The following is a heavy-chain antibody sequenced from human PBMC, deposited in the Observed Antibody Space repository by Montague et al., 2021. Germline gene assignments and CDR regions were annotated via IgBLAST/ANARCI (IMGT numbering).Heavy chain of an antibody. Sequence: TLSLTCTVSGASINSGGYYWSWIRQLPGEDLEEIGSIYYTGSTYSNPSLKSRVTISVDTSKSQFSLNLTSVTAADTAVYYCARQRVIVVTPAAFFDYWGQGTLVTVSS. D-gene: IGHD2-2*01. CDR1: GASINSGGYY. V-gene: IGHV4-31*03. CDR3: ARQRVIVVTPAAFFDY. J-gene: IGHJ4*02. CDR2: IYYTGST.